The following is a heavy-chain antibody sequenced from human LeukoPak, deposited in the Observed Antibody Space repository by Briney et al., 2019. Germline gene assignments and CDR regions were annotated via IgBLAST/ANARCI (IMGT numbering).Heavy chain of an antibody. Sequence: PSETLSLTCTVSGYSISSGYYWGWIRQPPGKGLEWTGRIDHSGSTYYNPSLKSRITISVDTSKNQFSLKLSSVTAADTAVYYCARRSNTDSSGNWAFDYWGQGTLVTVSS. CDR3: ARRSNTDSSGNWAFDY. J-gene: IGHJ4*02. CDR2: IDHSGST. D-gene: IGHD3-22*01. V-gene: IGHV4-38-2*02. CDR1: GYSISSGYY.